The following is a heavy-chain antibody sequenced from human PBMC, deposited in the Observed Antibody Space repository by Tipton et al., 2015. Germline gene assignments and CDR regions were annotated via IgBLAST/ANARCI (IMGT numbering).Heavy chain of an antibody. V-gene: IGHV4-59*01. CDR1: GGSINSYY. J-gene: IGHJ3*02. CDR3: ARSDVERNTVFVFEI. Sequence: LRLSCTVSGGSINSYYWSWIRQPPGKGLEWIGYIYYSGSTNYNPSLKSRVTISVDTSNKQISLNLSSVTAADTAVYYCARSDVERNTVFVFEIWGPGTMVTVSS. D-gene: IGHD3-10*01. CDR2: IYYSGST.